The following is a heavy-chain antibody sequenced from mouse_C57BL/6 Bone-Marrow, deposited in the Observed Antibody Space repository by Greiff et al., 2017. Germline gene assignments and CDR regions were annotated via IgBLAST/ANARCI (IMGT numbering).Heavy chain of an antibody. V-gene: IGHV1-9*01. CDR3: ARRYYGSPLYFDV. D-gene: IGHD1-1*01. Sequence: QVQLQQSGAELMKPGASVKLSCKATGYTFTGYWIEWVKPRPGHGLEWIGEILPGSGSTNYNEKLKGKATFTPDTSSNTAYMQLSSLTTEDSSIYYCARRYYGSPLYFDVWGTGTTVTVSS. J-gene: IGHJ1*03. CDR2: ILPGSGST. CDR1: GYTFTGYW.